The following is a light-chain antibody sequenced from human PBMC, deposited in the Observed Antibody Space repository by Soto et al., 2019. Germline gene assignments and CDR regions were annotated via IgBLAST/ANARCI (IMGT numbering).Light chain of an antibody. Sequence: TLSVSPGERATLSCRASQDVSSNLAWYQQKPGQAPSLLIYGASTRATGTPARFSGSGSGTEFTLTISSLQSEDYAVYFGQRNVAEPLSFGGG. V-gene: IGKV3-15*01. J-gene: IGKJ4*01. CDR2: GAS. CDR1: QDVSSN. CDR3: QRNVAEPLS.